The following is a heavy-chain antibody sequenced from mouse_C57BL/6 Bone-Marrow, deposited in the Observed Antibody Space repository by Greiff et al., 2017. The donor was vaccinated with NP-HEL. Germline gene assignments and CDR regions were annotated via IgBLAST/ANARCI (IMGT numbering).Heavy chain of an antibody. D-gene: IGHD1-1*01. CDR1: GYTFTDYY. J-gene: IGHJ4*01. CDR3: ARGDYCGSTDAMDY. V-gene: IGHV1-76*01. CDR2: IYPGSGNT. Sequence: QVQLKQSGAELVRPGASVKLSCKASGYTFTDYYINWVKQRPGQGLEWIARIYPGSGNTYYNEKFKGKATLTAEKSSSTAYMQLSSLTSEDSAVYFCARGDYCGSTDAMDYWGQGTSVTVSS.